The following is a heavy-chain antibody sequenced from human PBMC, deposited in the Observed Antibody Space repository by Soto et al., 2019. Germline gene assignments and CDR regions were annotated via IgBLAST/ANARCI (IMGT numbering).Heavy chain of an antibody. CDR3: ARTYYYDSSGYLFDY. D-gene: IGHD3-22*01. CDR2: ISYDGSNK. V-gene: IGHV3-30-3*01. CDR1: GFTFSSYA. J-gene: IGHJ4*02. Sequence: GGSLRLSCAASGFTFSSYAMHWVRQAPGKGLEWVAVISYDGSNKYYADPVKGRFTISRDNSKNTLYLQMNSLRAEDTAVYYCARTYYYDSSGYLFDYWGQGTLVTVSS.